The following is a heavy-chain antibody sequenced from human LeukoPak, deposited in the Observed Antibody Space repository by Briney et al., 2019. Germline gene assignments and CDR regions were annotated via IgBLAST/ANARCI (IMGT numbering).Heavy chain of an antibody. V-gene: IGHV3-30*02. CDR1: GFTFSSYG. J-gene: IGHJ4*02. CDR3: AKGSKGYNRGLTDY. Sequence: GGSLRLSCAASGFTFSSYGIHWVRQAPGKGLEWVTFIRYDGSIKYYADSVKGRFTISRDNSKNTLYLQMNSLRAEDTAVYYCAKGSKGYNRGLTDYWGQGTLVTVSS. CDR2: IRYDGSIK. D-gene: IGHD2-15*01.